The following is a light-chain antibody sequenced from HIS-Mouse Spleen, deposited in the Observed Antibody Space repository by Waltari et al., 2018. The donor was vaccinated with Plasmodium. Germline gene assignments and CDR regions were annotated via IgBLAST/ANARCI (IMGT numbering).Light chain of an antibody. V-gene: IGLV3-10*01. CDR2: EDS. CDR3: YSTDSSGNHRV. J-gene: IGLJ3*02. Sequence: YQPILPPSVSVSPGHQSRITRSGAALPTNYAYWYQQKSGQAPVLVIYEDSKRPSGIPERFSGSSSGTMATLTISGAQVEDEADYYCYSTDSSGNHRVFGGGTKLTVL. CDR1: ALPTNY.